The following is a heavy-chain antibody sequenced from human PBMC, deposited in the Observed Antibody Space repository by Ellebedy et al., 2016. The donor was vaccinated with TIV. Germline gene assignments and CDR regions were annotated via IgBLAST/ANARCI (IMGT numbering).Heavy chain of an antibody. CDR1: GLSVRSAY. CDR3: ARRIAVAGFDP. J-gene: IGHJ5*02. Sequence: GGSLRLSCAASGLSVRSAYVTWVRQAPGKGLDWVSIIYSGGETFYADSVKGRFTISRDNSKNTLYLQMNSLRAEDTAVYYCARRIAVAGFDPWGQGTLVTVSS. V-gene: IGHV3-53*01. CDR2: IYSGGET. D-gene: IGHD6-19*01.